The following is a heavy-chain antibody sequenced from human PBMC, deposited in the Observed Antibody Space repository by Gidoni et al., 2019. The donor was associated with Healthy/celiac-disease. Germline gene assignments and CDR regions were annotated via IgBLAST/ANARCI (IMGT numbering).Heavy chain of an antibody. V-gene: IGHV1-69*01. CDR1: GGPFSSYA. J-gene: IGHJ3*02. CDR3: ARDAPDPYCSGGSCYDTSAFDI. Sequence: QVQLVQSGAEVKKPGSSVKVSCKASGGPFSSYAISWVRQAPGQGLEWMGGIIPIFGTANYAQKFQGRVTITADESTSTAYMELSSLRSEDTAVYYCARDAPDPYCSGGSCYDTSAFDIWGQGTMVTVSS. CDR2: IIPIFGTA. D-gene: IGHD2-15*01.